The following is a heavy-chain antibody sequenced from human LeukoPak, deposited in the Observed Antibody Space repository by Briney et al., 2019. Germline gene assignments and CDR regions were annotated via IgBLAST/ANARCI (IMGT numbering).Heavy chain of an antibody. CDR2: ISSTGTTI. CDR1: GFTFSSYT. D-gene: IGHD5-24*01. V-gene: IGHV3-48*02. J-gene: IGHJ4*02. Sequence: GGSLRLSCTGSGFTFSSYTMSWVRQSPGKGLEWVSLISSTGTTINYAESVKGRFTISRDNSKNTVYLQMHSLRDEDTAVYYCAKGGEMATIEESDYWGQGTLVTVSS. CDR3: AKGGEMATIEESDY.